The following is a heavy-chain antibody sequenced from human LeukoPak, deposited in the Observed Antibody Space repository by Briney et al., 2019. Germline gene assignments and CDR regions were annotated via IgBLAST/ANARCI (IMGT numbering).Heavy chain of an antibody. CDR3: ARAPPSLYSSSWWYYFDY. D-gene: IGHD6-13*01. CDR2: FDPEDDET. CDR1: GYTLTELS. Sequence: ASVKVSCKASGYTLTELSMHWVRQAPGKEFEWMGGFDPEDDETIYAQKFQGRVTMTEDTSTDTAYMELSSLRSEDTAVYYCARAPPSLYSSSWWYYFDYWGQGTLVTVSS. V-gene: IGHV1-24*01. J-gene: IGHJ4*02.